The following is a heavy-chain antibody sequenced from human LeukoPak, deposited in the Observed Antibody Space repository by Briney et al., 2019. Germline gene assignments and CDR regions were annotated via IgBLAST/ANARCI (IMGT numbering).Heavy chain of an antibody. D-gene: IGHD3-10*01. Sequence: ASVKVSCKASGYTFTSYDINWVRQATGQGLEWMGWVNPNSGNTGYAQKFQGRVTMSRDTSTSTAYMELRSLRSDDTAVYYCARDRTGDWFDPWGQGTLVTVSS. J-gene: IGHJ5*02. CDR1: GYTFTSYD. CDR2: VNPNSGNT. V-gene: IGHV1-8*01. CDR3: ARDRTGDWFDP.